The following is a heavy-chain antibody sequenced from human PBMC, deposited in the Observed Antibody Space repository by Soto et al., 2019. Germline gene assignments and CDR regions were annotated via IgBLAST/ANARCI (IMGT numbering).Heavy chain of an antibody. J-gene: IGHJ4*02. D-gene: IGHD3-22*01. CDR2: ISGSGGST. CDR1: GFTFSDYY. V-gene: IGHV3-23*04. CDR3: AKSRLLYYYDSSGYDAYFDY. Sequence: VQLVESGGGLVKPGGSLRLSCAASGFTFSDYYMSWIRQAPGKGLEWVSAISGSGGSTYYADSVKGRFTISRDNSKNTLYLQMNSLRAEDTAVYYCAKSRLLYYYDSSGYDAYFDYWGQGTLVTVSS.